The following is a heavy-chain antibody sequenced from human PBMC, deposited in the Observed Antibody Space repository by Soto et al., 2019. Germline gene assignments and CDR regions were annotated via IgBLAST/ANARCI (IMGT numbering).Heavy chain of an antibody. Sequence: DVQLLESGGGLVQPEGSLRLSCAASGFTFSSYAMGWVRQGPGKGLEWVAGVSIGGSTHYADSVRGRFTSSRDNSKNTLSLQMNSLTAEDTAVYFCAKRRGAGGHFDYWGQGALVTVSS. CDR1: GFTFSSYA. J-gene: IGHJ4*02. D-gene: IGHD2-15*01. CDR2: VSIGGST. CDR3: AKRRGAGGHFDY. V-gene: IGHV3-23*01.